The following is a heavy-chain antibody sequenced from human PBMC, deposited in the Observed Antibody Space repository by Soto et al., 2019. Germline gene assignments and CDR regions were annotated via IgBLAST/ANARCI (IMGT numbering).Heavy chain of an antibody. CDR2: ISSSGSTI. CDR3: ARGSRAARFYYGMDF. V-gene: IGHV3-11*01. CDR1: GFTFSDYY. J-gene: IGHJ6*02. D-gene: IGHD6-25*01. Sequence: PGGSLRLSCAASGFTFSDYYMNWIRQAPGKGLEWVSYISSSGSTIYYADSVKGRFTISRDNARNTLYLQMNSLRAEDTAVYYCARGSRAARFYYGMDFWGQGTTVTVSS.